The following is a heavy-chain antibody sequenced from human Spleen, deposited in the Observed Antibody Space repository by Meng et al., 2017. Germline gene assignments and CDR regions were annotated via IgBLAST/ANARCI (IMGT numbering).Heavy chain of an antibody. CDR1: GFTFSSYW. J-gene: IGHJ4*02. CDR3: TRDHPGEGDF. Sequence: GESLKISCAASGFTFSSYWMSWVRQAPGKGLEWVGFIRSKAYGGTTEYAASVKGRFTISRDDSKSIAYLQMNSLKTEDTAVYYCTRDHPGEGDFWGQGTLVTVSS. CDR2: IRSKAYGGTT. D-gene: IGHD7-27*01. V-gene: IGHV3-49*04.